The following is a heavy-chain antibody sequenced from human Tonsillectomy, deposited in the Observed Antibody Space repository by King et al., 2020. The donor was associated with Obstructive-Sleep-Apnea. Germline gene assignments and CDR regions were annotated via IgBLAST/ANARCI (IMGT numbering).Heavy chain of an antibody. CDR2: IYHNGN. Sequence: VQLQESGPGLVKPSQTLSLTCSVSGDSITSDFYWSWIRQSPGKGLEWIGYIYHNGNFSNPSLRSRVAMSLDTSKNQFSLKLSSLTAADTAMYYCARDRGSYFDSSGFAIWGQGTMVTVSS. D-gene: IGHD3-22*01. J-gene: IGHJ3*02. CDR3: ARDRGSYFDSSGFAI. V-gene: IGHV4-30-4*01. CDR1: GDSITSDFY.